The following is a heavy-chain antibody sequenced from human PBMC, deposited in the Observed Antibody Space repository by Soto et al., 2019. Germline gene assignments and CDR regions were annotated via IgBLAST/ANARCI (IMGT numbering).Heavy chain of an antibody. CDR2: MNPNSGNT. V-gene: IGHV1-8*01. D-gene: IGHD6-19*01. CDR1: GYTFTSYD. J-gene: IGHJ4*02. Sequence: ASVKVSCKASGYTFTSYDINWVRQATGQGLEWMGWMNPNSGNTGYAQKFQGRVTMTRNTSISTAYMELSSLRSEDTAVYYCARGRAYSSGWYVGYWGQGTLVTVSS. CDR3: ARGRAYSSGWYVGY.